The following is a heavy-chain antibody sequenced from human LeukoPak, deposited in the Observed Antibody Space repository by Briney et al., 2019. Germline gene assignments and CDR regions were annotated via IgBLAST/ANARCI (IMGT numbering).Heavy chain of an antibody. J-gene: IGHJ4*02. Sequence: PGGSLRLSCAASGFTFSSYWMHWVRQAPGKGLVWVSRINTDGRSTSYADSVKGRFTISRDNAKSTLYLQMNSLRAEDTAVYYCVRGSVGIPHDYWGQGTLVTVSS. CDR1: GFTFSSYW. D-gene: IGHD5-18*01. V-gene: IGHV3-74*01. CDR2: INTDGRST. CDR3: VRGSVGIPHDY.